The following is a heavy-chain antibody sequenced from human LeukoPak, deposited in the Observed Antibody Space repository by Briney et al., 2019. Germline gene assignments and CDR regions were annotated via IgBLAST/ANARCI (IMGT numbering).Heavy chain of an antibody. V-gene: IGHV1-18*01. Sequence: ASVKVSCKASGYAFTSYGISWVRQAPGQGLEWMGWISAYNGNTNYAQKLQGRVTMTTDTSTSTAYMELRSLRSDDTAVYYCAIARGYGTLYYSYMDVWGKGTTVTVSS. CDR2: ISAYNGNT. D-gene: IGHD5-18*01. J-gene: IGHJ6*03. CDR1: GYAFTSYG. CDR3: AIARGYGTLYYSYMDV.